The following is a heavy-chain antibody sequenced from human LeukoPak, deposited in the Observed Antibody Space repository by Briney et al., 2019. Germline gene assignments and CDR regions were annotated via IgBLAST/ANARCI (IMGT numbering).Heavy chain of an antibody. Sequence: SQTLSLTCTVSGGSISSYYWSWIRQPPGKGLEWIGYIYYSGSTNYNPSLKSRVTISVDTSKNQFSLKLSSVTAADTAVYYCARYGCDHFDYWGQGTLVTVSS. D-gene: IGHD2-15*01. CDR2: IYYSGST. CDR1: GGSISSYY. J-gene: IGHJ4*02. CDR3: ARYGCDHFDY. V-gene: IGHV4-59*08.